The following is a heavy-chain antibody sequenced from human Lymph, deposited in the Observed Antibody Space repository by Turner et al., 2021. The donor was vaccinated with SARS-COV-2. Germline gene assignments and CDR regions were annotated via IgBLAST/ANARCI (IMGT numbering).Heavy chain of an antibody. D-gene: IGHD6-19*01. Sequence: QVQLQESGPGLVKPSETLSLTCTVSGGSISSYYWSWIRQPPGKGLEWIGYIHYSGSTNYNHSLKSRVTISVDTSKNQFSLKLNSVTAADTAVYYCARHGFSGWYGGGMDVWGQGTTVTVSS. CDR1: GGSISSYY. V-gene: IGHV4-59*08. CDR3: ARHGFSGWYGGGMDV. CDR2: IHYSGST. J-gene: IGHJ6*02.